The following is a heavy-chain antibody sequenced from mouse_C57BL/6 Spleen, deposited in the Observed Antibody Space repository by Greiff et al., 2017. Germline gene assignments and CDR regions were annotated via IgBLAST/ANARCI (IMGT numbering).Heavy chain of an antibody. D-gene: IGHD1-1*02. CDR2: IYPGDGDT. Sequence: QVTLKESGAELVKPGASVKISCKASGYAFSSYWMNWVKQRPGKGLEWIGQIYPGDGDTNYNGKCKGKATLTADKSSSTAYMQLSRLTSEDSAVYFCARGGYGSYYAMDDWGQGASVTVAS. CDR1: GYAFSSYW. J-gene: IGHJ4*01. V-gene: IGHV1-80*01. CDR3: ARGGYGSYYAMDD.